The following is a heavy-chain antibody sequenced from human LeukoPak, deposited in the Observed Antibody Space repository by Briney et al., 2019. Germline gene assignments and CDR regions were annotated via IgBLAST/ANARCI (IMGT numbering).Heavy chain of an antibody. Sequence: PGGSLRLSCAASGFTLRSYSMNWVRQAPGKGLEWVSSISSSSSYIYYADSVKGRFTISRDNAKNSLYLQMNSLRAEDTAVYYCARGSAMVNDYWGQGTLVTVSS. V-gene: IGHV3-21*01. CDR1: GFTLRSYS. D-gene: IGHD4/OR15-4a*01. CDR2: ISSSSSYI. J-gene: IGHJ4*02. CDR3: ARGSAMVNDY.